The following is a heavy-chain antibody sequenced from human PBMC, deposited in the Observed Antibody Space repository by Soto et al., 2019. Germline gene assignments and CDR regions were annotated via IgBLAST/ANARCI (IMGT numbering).Heavy chain of an antibody. D-gene: IGHD6-19*01. CDR3: ARGVSSSGWSLDY. CDR1: GFTFSSYA. V-gene: IGHV3-30-3*01. J-gene: IGHJ4*02. Sequence: QVQLVESGGGVVQPGRSLRLSCAASGFTFSSYAMHWVRQAPGKGLEWVAVISYDGSNKYYADSVKGRFTISRDNSKNTLYLQMNSLRAEDTAVYYCARGVSSSGWSLDYWGQGTLVTVSS. CDR2: ISYDGSNK.